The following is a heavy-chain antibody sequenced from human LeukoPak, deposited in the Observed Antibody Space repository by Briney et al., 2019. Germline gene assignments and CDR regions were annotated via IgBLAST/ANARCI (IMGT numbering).Heavy chain of an antibody. V-gene: IGHV3-66*01. Sequence: AGGSLRLSCAASGFTVSSNYMSWVRQAPGKGLEWVSVIYSGGSTYYADSVEGRFTISRDNSKNTLYLQMNSLRAEDTAVYYCARDSQGHYYGMDVWGQGTTVTVSS. CDR3: ARDSQGHYYGMDV. J-gene: IGHJ6*02. CDR1: GFTVSSNY. CDR2: IYSGGST.